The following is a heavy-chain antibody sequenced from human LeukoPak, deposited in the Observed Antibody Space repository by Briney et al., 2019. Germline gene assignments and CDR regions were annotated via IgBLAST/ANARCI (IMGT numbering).Heavy chain of an antibody. J-gene: IGHJ4*02. CDR3: AKIPVSYSSGWSNFDY. Sequence: GGSLRLSCAASGFTFSSYWMSWVRQAPGKGLEWVANIKQDGSEKYYVDSVKGRFTISRDNSKNTLFLQMNMLRAEDTAVYYCAKIPVSYSSGWSNFDYWGQGTLVTVSS. D-gene: IGHD6-19*01. CDR1: GFTFSSYW. CDR2: IKQDGSEK. V-gene: IGHV3-7*03.